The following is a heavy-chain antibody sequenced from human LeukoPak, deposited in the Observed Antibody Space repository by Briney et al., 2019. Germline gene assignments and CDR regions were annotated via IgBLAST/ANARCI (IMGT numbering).Heavy chain of an antibody. V-gene: IGHV3-74*01. CDR1: GFTFSSYW. CDR2: INSDGSST. J-gene: IGHJ3*02. Sequence: GGSLRLSCAASGFTFSSYWMHWVRQAPGKGLVWVSRINSDGSSTSYADSVKGRFTISRDNAKNTLYLQMNSLRAEDTAGYCCARNYGGGDCYRGDAFDIWGQGTMVTVSS. CDR3: ARNYGGGDCYRGDAFDI. D-gene: IGHD2-21*02.